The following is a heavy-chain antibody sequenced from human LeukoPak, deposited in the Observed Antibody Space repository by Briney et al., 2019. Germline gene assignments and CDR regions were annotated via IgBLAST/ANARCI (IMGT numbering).Heavy chain of an antibody. Sequence: SGGSLRLSCAASGFTFSSYAMHWVRQAPGKGLEWVAVISYDGSNKYYADSVKGRFTISRDNSKNTLYLQMNSLRAEDTAVYYCARELELRYFDYWGQGTLVTVSS. CDR2: ISYDGSNK. D-gene: IGHD1-7*01. V-gene: IGHV3-30-3*01. CDR1: GFTFSSYA. CDR3: ARELELRYFDY. J-gene: IGHJ4*02.